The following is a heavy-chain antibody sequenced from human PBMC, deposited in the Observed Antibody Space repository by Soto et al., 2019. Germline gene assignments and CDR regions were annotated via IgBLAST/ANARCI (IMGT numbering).Heavy chain of an antibody. J-gene: IGHJ4*02. CDR1: EFTFSSCA. V-gene: IGHV3-23*01. D-gene: IGHD6-19*01. CDR3: ANFPPGGGGLGVFDY. Sequence: GGSLRLSCAASEFTFSSCAMSWVRQPPGKGLEWVSSISISGASKYYTDSVKGRFTISRDNSKNTLYLQMNSLRGEDTAVYYCANFPPGGGGLGVFDYWGQGTPVTVSS. CDR2: ISISGASK.